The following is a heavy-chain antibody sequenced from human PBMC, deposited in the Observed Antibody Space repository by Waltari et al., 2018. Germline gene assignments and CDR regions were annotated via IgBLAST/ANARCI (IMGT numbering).Heavy chain of an antibody. Sequence: QVQLVESGGGVVQPGRSLRLSCAASGFTFRPYGIPWVRQTPGKGLEWVAVISYDGSKKHYADSVKGRFTISRDNSKNTLYLQMNSLRAEDSAVYYCARGTIFGVDQYYYYYMDVWGKGTTVTVSS. CDR3: ARGTIFGVDQYYYYYMDV. CDR1: GFTFRPYG. D-gene: IGHD3-3*01. V-gene: IGHV3-30*03. J-gene: IGHJ6*03. CDR2: ISYDGSKK.